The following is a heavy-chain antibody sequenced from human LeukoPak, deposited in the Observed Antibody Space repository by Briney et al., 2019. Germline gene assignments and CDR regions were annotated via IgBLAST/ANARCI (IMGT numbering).Heavy chain of an antibody. D-gene: IGHD1-26*01. V-gene: IGHV1-2*06. CDR1: GYTFTGYY. CDR3: ARGIVGATDAFDI. CDR2: INPNSGGT. J-gene: IGHJ3*02. Sequence: ASVKVSCKASGYTFTGYYMHWVRQAPGQGLEWMGQINPNSGGTNYVQKFQGRVTMTRDTSFTTAYMELSGLRSDDTAVYYCARGIVGATDAFDIWGQGTMVTVSS.